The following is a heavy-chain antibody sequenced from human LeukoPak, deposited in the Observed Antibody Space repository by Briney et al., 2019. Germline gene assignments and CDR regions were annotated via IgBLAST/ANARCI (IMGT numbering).Heavy chain of an antibody. Sequence: GGSLRLSCAASGFTVSSNLMSWVRQAPGKGLEWVSVIYSGGSTDYADSVKGRFTISRDNLKNTLYLQMNSLRAEDTAVYYCARGPAGYNWGQGTLVTFSS. CDR1: GFTVSSNL. D-gene: IGHD1-1*01. CDR2: IYSGGST. CDR3: ARGPAGYN. J-gene: IGHJ4*02. V-gene: IGHV3-53*01.